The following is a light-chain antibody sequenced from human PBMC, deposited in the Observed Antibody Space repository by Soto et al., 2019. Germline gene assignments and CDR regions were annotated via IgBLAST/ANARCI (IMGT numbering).Light chain of an antibody. CDR1: QSISSW. J-gene: IGKJ1*01. V-gene: IGKV1-5*01. CDR2: DAF. CDR3: QQYNSYSPT. Sequence: DIQMTQSPSTLSASVGDRVTITCRASQSISSWLAWYQQKPGKAPKLLIYDAFSLESGVPSRFSGSGSGTEFTITISTLQPDDFATYYCQQYNSYSPTFGQGTKVEIK.